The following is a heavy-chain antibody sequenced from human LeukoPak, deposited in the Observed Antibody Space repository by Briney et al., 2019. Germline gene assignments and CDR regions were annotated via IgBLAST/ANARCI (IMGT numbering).Heavy chain of an antibody. V-gene: IGHV1-8*01. Sequence: GASVKVSCKASGYTFTSYDIDWVRQATGQGLEWMGWMNPNSGNTGYAQKFQGRVTMTRNTSISTAYMELSSLRPEDTAVYYCARVRISRSRYNWNYVWFDPWGQGTLVTVSS. CDR3: ARVRISRSRYNWNYVWFDP. CDR1: GYTFTSYD. J-gene: IGHJ5*02. D-gene: IGHD1-7*01. CDR2: MNPNSGNT.